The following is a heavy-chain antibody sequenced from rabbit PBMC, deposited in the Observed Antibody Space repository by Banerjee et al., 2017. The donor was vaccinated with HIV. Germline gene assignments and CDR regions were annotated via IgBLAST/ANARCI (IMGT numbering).Heavy chain of an antibody. Sequence: QEQLVESGGGLVTLGGSLKLSCKASGIDFSSYGISWVRQAPGKGLEWIACIGVGSSGTTYYASWAKGRFTISKTSSTTVTLQMTSLTAADTATYFCARRYAGSTDVTHYFHLWGQGTLVTVS. CDR1: GIDFSSYG. J-gene: IGHJ4*01. V-gene: IGHV1S45*01. D-gene: IGHD4-2*01. CDR2: IGVGSSGTT. CDR3: ARRYAGSTDVTHYFHL.